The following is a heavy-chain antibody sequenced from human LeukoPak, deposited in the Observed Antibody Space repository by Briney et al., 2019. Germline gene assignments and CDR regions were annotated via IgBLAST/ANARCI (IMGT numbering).Heavy chain of an antibody. Sequence: GGSLRLSCAASGFTFSGPWMHWVRHAPGKGLVWVSRINTDGSNAIYADSVRGRFTISRDNAKNTLYLQMNSLRAEDTAVYYCARGLSPSEAYDTWGQGTMVAVSS. D-gene: IGHD5/OR15-5a*01. V-gene: IGHV3-74*01. J-gene: IGHJ3*02. CDR3: ARGLSPSEAYDT. CDR1: GFTFSGPW. CDR2: INTDGSNA.